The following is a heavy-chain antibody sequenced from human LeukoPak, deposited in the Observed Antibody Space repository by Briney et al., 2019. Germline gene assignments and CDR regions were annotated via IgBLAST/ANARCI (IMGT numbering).Heavy chain of an antibody. CDR1: GFTVSSNY. D-gene: IGHD6-19*01. J-gene: IGHJ4*02. CDR3: ARDQTVAGD. CDR2: IYTDGNT. Sequence: GGSLRLSCAASGFTVSSNYMTWVRQAPGQGLEWVSVIYTDGNTYYADSVKGGFTISRDNSKNTLYLQMNSLRAEDTAVYYCARDQTVAGDWGQGTLVTVSS. V-gene: IGHV3-66*01.